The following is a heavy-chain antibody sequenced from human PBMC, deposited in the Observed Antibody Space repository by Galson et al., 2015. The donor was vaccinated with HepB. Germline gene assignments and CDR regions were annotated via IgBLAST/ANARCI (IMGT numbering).Heavy chain of an antibody. J-gene: IGHJ3*01. CDR2: FDPEDGET. Sequence: SVKVSCKVSGYSLIKLSMHWVRQAPGKGLEWMGGFDPEDGETIYAQKFQGRVTMTEDTSTDTGYMELSSLRSEDTAVYYCATVGRRDLVRGKDAFDLWGQGTLVTVSS. D-gene: IGHD2-2*01. CDR1: GYSLIKLS. CDR3: ATVGRRDLVRGKDAFDL. V-gene: IGHV1-24*01.